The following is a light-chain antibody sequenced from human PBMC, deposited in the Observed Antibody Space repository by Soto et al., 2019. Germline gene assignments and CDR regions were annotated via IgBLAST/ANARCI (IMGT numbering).Light chain of an antibody. J-gene: IGKJ4*01. CDR1: RSTSGW. V-gene: IGKV1-5*01. CDR3: QQYHSYPLT. CDR2: AAS. Sequence: DIQMTQSPSTLSASVGDRVTITCRASRSTSGWLAWFQQKPGKAPKSLIFAASSLQSGVPSKFIGTGSGTDFTLTISSLQAEDVATYFRQQYHSYPLTFGGGTKVDIK.